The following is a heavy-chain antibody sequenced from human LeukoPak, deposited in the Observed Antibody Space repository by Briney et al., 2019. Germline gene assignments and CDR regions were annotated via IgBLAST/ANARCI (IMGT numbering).Heavy chain of an antibody. D-gene: IGHD2-21*02. J-gene: IGHJ4*02. Sequence: GASVKVSCKASGYTFSGYYMHWVRQAPGQGLEWMGIINPSGGSTNYAQNFQGRVTMTRDTSTSTVYMELSSLRSEDTAVYYCARGGPAYCGDDCYSNGYFDYWGQGTLVTVSS. CDR1: GYTFSGYY. CDR3: ARGGPAYCGDDCYSNGYFDY. V-gene: IGHV1-46*01. CDR2: INPSGGST.